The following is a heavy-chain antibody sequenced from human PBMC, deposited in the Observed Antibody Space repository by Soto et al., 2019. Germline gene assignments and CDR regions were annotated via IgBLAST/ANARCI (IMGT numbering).Heavy chain of an antibody. Sequence: GASVKVSCKASGYTFTSYAMHWVRQAPGQRLEWMGWINAGNGNTKYSQKFQGRVTITRDTSASTAYMELSSLRSEDTAVYYCAKALPGELLPTCFDSWGPGTLVTVSA. J-gene: IGHJ5*01. CDR2: INAGNGNT. CDR1: GYTFTSYA. CDR3: AKALPGELLPTCFDS. V-gene: IGHV1-3*01. D-gene: IGHD3-10*01.